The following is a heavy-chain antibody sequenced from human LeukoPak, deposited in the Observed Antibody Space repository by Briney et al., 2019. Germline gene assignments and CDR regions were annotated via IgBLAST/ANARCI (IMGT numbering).Heavy chain of an antibody. V-gene: IGHV1-46*01. Sequence: ASVKVSCKASGYTFTSYFMHWVRQAPGQGLEWMGIINPRGTSTNYAQKFQGRVTMTRDMSTSTVYMELSSLRSDDTAVYYCARVNYFDSSGYYYDDYWGQGSLVTVSS. CDR2: INPRGTST. D-gene: IGHD3-22*01. CDR3: ARVNYFDSSGYYYDDY. CDR1: GYTFTSYF. J-gene: IGHJ4*02.